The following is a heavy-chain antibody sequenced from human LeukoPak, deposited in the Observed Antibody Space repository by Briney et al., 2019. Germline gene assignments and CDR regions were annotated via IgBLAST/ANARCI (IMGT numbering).Heavy chain of an antibody. Sequence: GASVKVSCKASGGTFSSYAISWVRQAPGQGLEWVGGIIPIFGTANYAQKFQGRVTITADESTSTAYMELSSLRSEDTAVYYCARDDGCSSTSCYTNGYYGMDVWGQGTTVTVSS. CDR1: GGTFSSYA. CDR2: IIPIFGTA. CDR3: ARDDGCSSTSCYTNGYYGMDV. V-gene: IGHV1-69*13. J-gene: IGHJ6*02. D-gene: IGHD2-2*02.